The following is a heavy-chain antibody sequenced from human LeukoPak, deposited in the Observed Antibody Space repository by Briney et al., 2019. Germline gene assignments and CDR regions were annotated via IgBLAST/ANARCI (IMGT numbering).Heavy chain of an antibody. Sequence: SETLSLTCTVSGGSISSSSYYWGWIRQPPGKGLEWIGSIYYSGSTYYNPSLKSRVTISVDTSKNQFPLKLSSVTAADTAVYYCATSVRIVSPFDYWGQGTLVTVSS. CDR1: GGSISSSSYY. J-gene: IGHJ4*02. CDR2: IYYSGST. CDR3: ATSVRIVSPFDY. D-gene: IGHD3-16*02. V-gene: IGHV4-39*01.